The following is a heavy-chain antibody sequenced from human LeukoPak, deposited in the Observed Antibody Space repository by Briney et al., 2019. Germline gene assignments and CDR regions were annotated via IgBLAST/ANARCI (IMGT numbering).Heavy chain of an antibody. CDR2: IYYSGST. J-gene: IGHJ6*02. Sequence: SETLSLTCTVSGGSISSYYWRWIRQPPGKGLEWIGYIYYSGSTNYNPSLKSRVTISVDTSKNHFSLKLSSVTAADTAVYYCARSYGSWYGMDVWGQGTTVTVSS. D-gene: IGHD6-13*01. V-gene: IGHV4-59*01. CDR1: GGSISSYY. CDR3: ARSYGSWYGMDV.